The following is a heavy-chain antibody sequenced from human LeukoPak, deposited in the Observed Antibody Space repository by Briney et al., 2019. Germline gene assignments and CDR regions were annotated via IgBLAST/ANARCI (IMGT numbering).Heavy chain of an antibody. V-gene: IGHV1-18*01. J-gene: IGHJ3*02. D-gene: IGHD6-19*01. CDR3: AREESPRPGIAVGAFDI. Sequence: ASVKVSCKASGYTFTSYGISWVRQAPGQGLEWMGWISAYNGNTNYAQKLQGRVTMTTDTSTSTAYMELRSLRSDDTAVYYCAREESPRPGIAVGAFDIWGQGTMVTVSS. CDR2: ISAYNGNT. CDR1: GYTFTSYG.